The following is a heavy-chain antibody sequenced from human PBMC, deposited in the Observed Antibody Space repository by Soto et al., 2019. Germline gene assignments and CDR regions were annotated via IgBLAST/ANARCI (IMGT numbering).Heavy chain of an antibody. CDR3: ARVMAGRHWFDP. CDR2: IYYSGST. Sequence: NPSETLSLTCTVSGGSISSGGYYWSWIRQHPGKGLEWIGYIYYSGSTYYNPSLKSRVTISVDTSKNQFSLKLSSVTAADTAVYYCARVMAGRHWFDPWGQGTLVTVSS. CDR1: GGSISSGGYY. V-gene: IGHV4-31*03. D-gene: IGHD6-19*01. J-gene: IGHJ5*02.